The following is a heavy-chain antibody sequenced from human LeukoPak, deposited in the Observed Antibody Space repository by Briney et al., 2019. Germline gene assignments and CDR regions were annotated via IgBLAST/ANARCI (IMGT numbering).Heavy chain of an antibody. CDR2: ISSSGRTI. V-gene: IGHV3-48*03. CDR3: ARPPGYCSGGSCFPSDY. CDR1: GFNFSNYE. J-gene: IGHJ4*02. Sequence: XGSLRLSCAASGFNFSNYEMNWVRQAXGKGLEWVSYISSSGRTIYYADSVKGRYTISRDNAENSLYLQMNSLRAEDTAVYYCARPPGYCSGGSCFPSDYWGQGILVTVSS. D-gene: IGHD2-15*01.